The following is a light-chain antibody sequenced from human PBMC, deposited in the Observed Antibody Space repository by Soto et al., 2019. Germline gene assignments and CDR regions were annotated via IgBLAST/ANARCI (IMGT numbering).Light chain of an antibody. J-gene: IGKJ5*01. CDR1: QSVSSY. V-gene: IGKV3-11*01. CDR2: DAA. Sequence: EIVLTESPATLSLPPGARAPLSCRASQSVSSYLAWYQKKPGQAPTIFXYDAANRATGIPARFSGSGSGTDLTLTISSLEPEDFAVYYCQQRSNWPPITFGQGTRLEIK. CDR3: QQRSNWPPIT.